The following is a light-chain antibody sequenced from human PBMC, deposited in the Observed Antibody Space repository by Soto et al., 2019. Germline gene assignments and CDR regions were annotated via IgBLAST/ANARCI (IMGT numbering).Light chain of an antibody. Sequence: QSVLTQPASVPGSPGQSITISCTGTSSDVDFYNFVSWYQQHPGKAPKLMIYEVSNRSSGVSSRFSGSKSGNTASLTISGLRAEDEADYYCSSSTISSYIFGTGTKVTVL. CDR1: SSDVDFYNF. J-gene: IGLJ1*01. CDR3: SSSTISSYI. V-gene: IGLV2-14*01. CDR2: EVS.